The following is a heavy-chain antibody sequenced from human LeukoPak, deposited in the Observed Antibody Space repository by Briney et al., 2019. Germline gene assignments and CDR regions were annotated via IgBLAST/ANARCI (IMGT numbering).Heavy chain of an antibody. Sequence: ASVKVSCKASGYTFTSYGISWVRQAPGQGLEWMGWISAYNGNTNYAQKLQGRVTMTTDTSTSTAYMELRSLRSDDTAVYYCARPDSSITHDAFDIWGQGTMVTASS. CDR3: ARPDSSITHDAFDI. V-gene: IGHV1-18*01. J-gene: IGHJ3*02. CDR1: GYTFTSYG. D-gene: IGHD6-13*01. CDR2: ISAYNGNT.